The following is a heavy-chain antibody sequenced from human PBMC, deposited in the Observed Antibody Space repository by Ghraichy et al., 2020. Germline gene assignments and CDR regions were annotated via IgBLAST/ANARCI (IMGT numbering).Heavy chain of an antibody. CDR1: GFTFRTSW. D-gene: IGHD3-3*01. CDR3: GDFDVT. V-gene: IGHV3-7*02. Sequence: SCAASGFTFRTSWMAWVRQAPGKGLEWVASINTDGSGKYYVDSVKGRFTLSRDNAEKSLYLQMNSLRAEDTAVYYCGDFDVTWGQGILVTVSS. CDR2: INTDGSGK. J-gene: IGHJ5*02.